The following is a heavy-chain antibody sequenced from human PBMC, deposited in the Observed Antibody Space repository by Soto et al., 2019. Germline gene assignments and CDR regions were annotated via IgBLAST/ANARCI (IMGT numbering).Heavy chain of an antibody. CDR2: ISGSGGST. Sequence: XGCLRLTYAASGFTFSSYTMSWVRQAPGKGLDWVSAISGSGGSTYYADSVKGRFTISRDNSKNTLYLQMNSLRAEDTAVYYCANENYDSSGYYLNFDYWGQGTLVTVSS. V-gene: IGHV3-23*01. J-gene: IGHJ4*02. D-gene: IGHD3-22*01. CDR3: ANENYDSSGYYLNFDY. CDR1: GFTFSSYT.